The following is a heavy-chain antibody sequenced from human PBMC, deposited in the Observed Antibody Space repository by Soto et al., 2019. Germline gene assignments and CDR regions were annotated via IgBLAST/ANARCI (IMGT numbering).Heavy chain of an antibody. J-gene: IGHJ6*03. CDR2: IKQDGSEK. Sequence: GGSLRLSCAASGFTFSSYWMSWVRQAPGKGLEWVANIKQDGSEKYYVDSVKGRFTISRDNAKNSLYLQMNSLRAEDTAVYYCARGISGSSSSISLGYYYYYYMDVWGKGTTVTVSS. CDR3: ARGISGSSSSISLGYYYYYYMDV. V-gene: IGHV3-7*01. CDR1: GFTFSSYW. D-gene: IGHD6-6*01.